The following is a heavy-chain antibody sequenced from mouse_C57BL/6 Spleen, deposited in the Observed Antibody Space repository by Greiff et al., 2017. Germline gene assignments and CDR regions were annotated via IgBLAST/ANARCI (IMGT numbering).Heavy chain of an antibody. D-gene: IGHD1-1*01. CDR2: IDPENGDT. J-gene: IGHJ2*01. Sequence: VQLQESGAELVRPGASVKLSCTASGFTFSDDYMHWVKQRPEQGLEWIGWIDPENGDTEYASKFQGKATITADTSSNTAYLQLSSLTSEDAAVYYCTRYYYGSSLDYWGQGTTLTVSS. V-gene: IGHV14-4*01. CDR3: TRYYYGSSLDY. CDR1: GFTFSDDY.